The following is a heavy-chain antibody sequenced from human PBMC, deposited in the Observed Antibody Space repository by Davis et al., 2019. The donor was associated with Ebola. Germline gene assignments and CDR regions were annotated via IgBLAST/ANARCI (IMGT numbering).Heavy chain of an antibody. CDR2: ISAYNGNT. Sequence: ASVTVSCKASGYTFTSYGISWVRQAPGQGLEWMGWISAYNGNTNYAQKLQGRVTMTTDTSTSTAYMELRSLRSDDTAVYYCARGTGLELRSSWFDPWGQGTLVTVPS. V-gene: IGHV1-18*01. D-gene: IGHD1-7*01. CDR1: GYTFTSYG. CDR3: ARGTGLELRSSWFDP. J-gene: IGHJ5*02.